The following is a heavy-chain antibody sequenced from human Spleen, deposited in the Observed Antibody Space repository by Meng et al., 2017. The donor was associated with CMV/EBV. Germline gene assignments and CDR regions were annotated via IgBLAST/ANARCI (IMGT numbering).Heavy chain of an antibody. V-gene: IGHV1-18*04. D-gene: IGHD3-22*01. CDR1: GYTFTSYY. Sequence: ASVKVSCKASGYTFTSYYMYWVRQAPGRGLEWMGWISAYNGNTNYAQKLQGRVTMTTDTSTSTAYMELRSLRSDDTAVYYCARDLDYYDSSGYYLPGGYWGQGTLVTVSS. CDR3: ARDLDYYDSSGYYLPGGY. J-gene: IGHJ4*02. CDR2: ISAYNGNT.